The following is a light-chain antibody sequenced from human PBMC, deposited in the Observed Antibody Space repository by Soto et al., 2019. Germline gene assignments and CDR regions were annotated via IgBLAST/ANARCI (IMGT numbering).Light chain of an antibody. J-gene: IGLJ2*01. V-gene: IGLV3-1*01. CDR1: KLGDKF. Sequence: SYELTQPPSVSVSPGQTASITCSGDKLGDKFVCWYHQKPGQSPVLVIYQDTKRPSGIPERFSGSNSGNTATLTISGTQAMDEADYYCQAWDRNIAVFGGGTKLTVL. CDR2: QDT. CDR3: QAWDRNIAV.